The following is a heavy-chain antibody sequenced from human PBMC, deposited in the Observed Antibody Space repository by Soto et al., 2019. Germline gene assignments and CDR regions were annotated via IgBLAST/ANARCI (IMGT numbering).Heavy chain of an antibody. J-gene: IGHJ6*02. CDR3: AREARFLDYGMDV. Sequence: GGSLRLSCAASGFTVSSNYMSWVRQAPGKGLEWVSVIYSGGSTYYADSVKGRFTISRDNSKNTLYLQMNSLRAEDTAVYYCAREARFLDYGMDVWGQGTTVTVSS. CDR2: IYSGGST. CDR1: GFTVSSNY. V-gene: IGHV3-53*01. D-gene: IGHD3-3*01.